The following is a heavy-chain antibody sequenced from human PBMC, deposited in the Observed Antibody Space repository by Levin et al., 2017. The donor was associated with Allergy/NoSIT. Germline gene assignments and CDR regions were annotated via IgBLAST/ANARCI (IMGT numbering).Heavy chain of an antibody. Sequence: GASVKVSCKASGGLLTTYAISWVRQAPGQGPEWMGGIIPILGTANYAHNFQDRLTITIDDSKSITFMELSSLTSEDTAIYYFARVPSARLPTVTMPYFLDFWGQGTLVTVSS. CDR1: GGLLTTYA. CDR2: IIPILGTA. J-gene: IGHJ4*02. CDR3: ARVPSARLPTVTMPYFLDF. V-gene: IGHV1-69*05. D-gene: IGHD4-17*01.